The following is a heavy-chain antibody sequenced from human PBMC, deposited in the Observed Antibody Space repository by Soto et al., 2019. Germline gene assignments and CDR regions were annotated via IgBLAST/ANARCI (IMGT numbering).Heavy chain of an antibody. CDR1: GDSISSYY. V-gene: IGHV4-4*07. Sequence: SETLSLTCRVSGDSISSYYWSWIRQSAGKGLEWIGRTYITGDTNYNPSPKSRVTMSVDTSRHQLSLHLSSVTAADTAVYYCAREYTETVDGPTPFYSDYWGQGTPVTVSS. D-gene: IGHD6-19*01. CDR3: AREYTETVDGPTPFYSDY. CDR2: TYITGDT. J-gene: IGHJ4*02.